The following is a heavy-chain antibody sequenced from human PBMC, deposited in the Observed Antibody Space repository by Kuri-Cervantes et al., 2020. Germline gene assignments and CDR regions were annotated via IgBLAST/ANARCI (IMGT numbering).Heavy chain of an antibody. J-gene: IGHJ4*02. D-gene: IGHD2-15*01. CDR1: GGSFSGYY. CDR2: INHSGST. CDR3: ANGYCSGGSCYSNY. Sequence: SETLSLTCAVYGGSFSGYYWSWIRQPPGKGLEWIGEINHSGSTNYNPSLKSQVTISVDTSKNQFSLKLSPVTAADTAVYYCANGYCSGGSCYSNYWGQGTQVTVSS. V-gene: IGHV4-34*01.